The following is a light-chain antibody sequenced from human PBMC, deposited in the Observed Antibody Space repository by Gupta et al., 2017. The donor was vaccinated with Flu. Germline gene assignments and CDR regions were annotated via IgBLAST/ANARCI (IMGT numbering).Light chain of an antibody. Sequence: SVTIACTGTSSDVGGYNVVSWYQQYPGKAPKLVIYEVTKRPSGVPDRFSASKSGNTASLTVSGRQAEDEADYYCSSDAGSKVYVFGSGTKVSVL. J-gene: IGLJ1*01. CDR2: EVT. V-gene: IGLV2-8*01. CDR3: SSDAGSKVYV. CDR1: SSDVGGYNV.